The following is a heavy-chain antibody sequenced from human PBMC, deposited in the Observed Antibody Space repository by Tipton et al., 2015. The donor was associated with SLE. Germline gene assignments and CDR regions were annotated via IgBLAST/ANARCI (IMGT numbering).Heavy chain of an antibody. Sequence: TLSLTCAVYGGSFSGYYWSWIRQPPGKGLEWIGSIYYSGSTNYNPSLKSRVTISVDTSKNQFSLKLSSVTAADTAVYYCAREGGAAARYWGQGTLVTVSS. CDR1: GGSFSGYY. D-gene: IGHD6-13*01. CDR3: AREGGAAARY. J-gene: IGHJ4*02. V-gene: IGHV4-34*01. CDR2: IYYSGST.